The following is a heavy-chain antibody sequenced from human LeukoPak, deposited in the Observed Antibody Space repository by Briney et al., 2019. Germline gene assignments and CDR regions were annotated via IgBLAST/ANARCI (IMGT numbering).Heavy chain of an antibody. V-gene: IGHV3-7*01. Sequence: PGGPLRLSCEASAFTFSDFWISWVRQTPGKGLEWVANIKQAGNEKHYVDSVKGRFTISRDNAKNSLYLQMNSLRVEDTAVYYCAREGREMTGFDYWGQGTLVTVSP. D-gene: IGHD1-14*01. J-gene: IGHJ4*02. CDR2: IKQAGNEK. CDR3: AREGREMTGFDY. CDR1: AFTFSDFW.